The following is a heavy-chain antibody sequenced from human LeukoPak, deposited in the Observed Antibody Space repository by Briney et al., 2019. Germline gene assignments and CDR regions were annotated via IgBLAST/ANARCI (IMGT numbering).Heavy chain of an antibody. CDR3: ARDKADIVVVPAAGDYYYYMDV. Sequence: GGSLRLSCAASGFTFTYYGMTWVRQAPGKGLEWASSVSGSDGGTYYADSVKGRFTISRDNSKNTLYLQMNSLRAEDTAVYYCARDKADIVVVPAAGDYYYYMDVWGKGTTVTVSS. CDR1: GFTFTYYG. D-gene: IGHD2-2*01. J-gene: IGHJ6*03. CDR2: VSGSDGGT. V-gene: IGHV3-23*01.